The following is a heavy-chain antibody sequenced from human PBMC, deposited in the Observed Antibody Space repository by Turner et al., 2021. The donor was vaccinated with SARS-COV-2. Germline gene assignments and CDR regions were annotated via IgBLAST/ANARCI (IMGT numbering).Heavy chain of an antibody. V-gene: IGHV3-23*01. CDR1: GITFIAYG. Sequence: DVQLLASGGGLVQPGGSLRLSCAASGITFIAYGFNWVRQAPGKGLEWVSTIDGSGERTYYTDSVKGRFTISRDNSNNTVYLQMNSLRAEDTAVYYCATSGGARNFYWYFDIWGRGTLVTVSS. J-gene: IGHJ2*01. D-gene: IGHD1-7*01. CDR3: ATSGGARNFYWYFDI. CDR2: IDGSGERT.